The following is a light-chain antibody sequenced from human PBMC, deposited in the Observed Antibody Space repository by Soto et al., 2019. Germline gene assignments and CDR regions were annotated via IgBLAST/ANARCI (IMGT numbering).Light chain of an antibody. V-gene: IGKV1-5*03. Sequence: DIQMPQAPSTLSASVGDRVRMTCRASQSISTWLAWYQQKPGKAPKVLIYKASSLESGVPSRVSGSGSGTEFTLTINSLQPDDFATYYCLQDYSYPWTFGQGTKVDIK. CDR1: QSISTW. J-gene: IGKJ1*01. CDR2: KAS. CDR3: LQDYSYPWT.